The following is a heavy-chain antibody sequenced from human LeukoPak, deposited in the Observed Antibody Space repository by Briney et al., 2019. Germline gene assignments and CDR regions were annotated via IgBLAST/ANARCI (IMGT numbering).Heavy chain of an antibody. J-gene: IGHJ4*02. CDR1: GYTFTRYG. CDR3: ARDSISGSYVHYDN. CDR2: INTNTGNP. V-gene: IGHV7-4-1*02. D-gene: IGHD1-26*01. Sequence: GASVKVSCKASGYTFTRYGMNWVRQAPGQGLEWMGWINTNTGNPTYAQGFTGRFVFSLDTSVSTAYLQINSLKAEDTAVYYCARDSISGSYVHYDNWGQGTLVTVSS.